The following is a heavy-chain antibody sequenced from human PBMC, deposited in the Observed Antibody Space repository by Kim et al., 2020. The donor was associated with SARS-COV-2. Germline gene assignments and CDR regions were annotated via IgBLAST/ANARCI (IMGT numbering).Heavy chain of an antibody. CDR3: AKDDGGVATTPGDYYGMDV. Sequence: GGSLRLSCAASGFTFSSYAMSWVRQAPGKGLEWVSAISGSGGSTYYADSVKGRFTISRDNSKNTLYLQMNSLRAEDTAVYYCAKDDGGVATTPGDYYGMDVWGQGTTVTVSS. CDR1: GFTFSSYA. V-gene: IGHV3-23*01. CDR2: ISGSGGST. J-gene: IGHJ6*02. D-gene: IGHD5-12*01.